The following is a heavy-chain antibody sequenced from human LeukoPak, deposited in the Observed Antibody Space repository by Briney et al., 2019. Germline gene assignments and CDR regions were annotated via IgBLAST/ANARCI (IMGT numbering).Heavy chain of an antibody. D-gene: IGHD6-6*01. J-gene: IGHJ6*03. V-gene: IGHV4-39*07. CDR2: IYYSGST. CDR1: GGSISSSSYY. Sequence: SETLSLTCTVSGGSISSSSYYWGWIRQPPGKGLEWIGSIYYSGSTYYNPSLKSRVTISVDTSKNQFSLKLSSVTAADTAVYFCARGWGVEARPGYIDVWGKGTTVTVSS. CDR3: ARGWGVEARPGYIDV.